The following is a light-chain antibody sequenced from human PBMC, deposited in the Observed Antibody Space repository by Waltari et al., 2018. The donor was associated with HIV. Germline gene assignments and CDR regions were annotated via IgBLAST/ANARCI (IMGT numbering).Light chain of an antibody. J-gene: IGLJ3*02. Sequence: QSVLTQPPSASGTPGQRVTISCSGSSSNIGSNTVNWYRQLPGTSPKLLIYYNNQRPSGVPDRFSGSKSGTSASLAISGLQSEDEADYYCAAWDDSLMGVFGGGTRLTVL. CDR1: SSNIGSNT. V-gene: IGLV1-44*01. CDR2: YNN. CDR3: AAWDDSLMGV.